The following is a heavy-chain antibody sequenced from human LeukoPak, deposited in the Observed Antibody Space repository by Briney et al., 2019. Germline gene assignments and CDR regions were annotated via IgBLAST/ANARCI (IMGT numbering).Heavy chain of an antibody. D-gene: IGHD3-9*01. CDR3: ARIESYHILYRPY. V-gene: IGHV4-34*01. CDR1: GTSFSGYS. Sequence: SETLSLTCAVYGTSFSGYSWSWIRRSPGKGLEWIGEITDSGGTNYNPSFKSRLTISADTSKNQFSLKLASVTAADTAVYYCARIESYHILYRPYWGQGTLVTVSS. CDR2: ITDSGGT. J-gene: IGHJ4*02.